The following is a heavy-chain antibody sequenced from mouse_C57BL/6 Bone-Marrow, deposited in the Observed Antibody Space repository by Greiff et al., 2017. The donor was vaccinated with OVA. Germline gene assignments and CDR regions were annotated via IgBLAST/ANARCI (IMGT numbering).Heavy chain of an antibody. CDR3: TRENYYGSSYFDY. V-gene: IGHV5-9-1*02. Sequence: EVKLVESGEGLVKPGGSLKLSCAASGFTFSSYAMSWVRQTPEKSLEWVAYISSGGDYIYYADTVKGRFTISRDNARNTLYLQMSSLKSEDTAMYYCTRENYYGSSYFDYWGQGTTLTVSS. J-gene: IGHJ2*01. D-gene: IGHD1-1*01. CDR1: GFTFSSYA. CDR2: ISSGGDYI.